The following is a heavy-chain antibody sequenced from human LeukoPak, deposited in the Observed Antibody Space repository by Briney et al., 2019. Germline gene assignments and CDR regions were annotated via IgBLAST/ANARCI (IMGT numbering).Heavy chain of an antibody. V-gene: IGHV4-34*01. CDR1: GGSFSGYY. CDR2: INHSGST. CDR3: ARDRTRIVVGNWFDP. D-gene: IGHD3-22*01. J-gene: IGHJ5*02. Sequence: SETLSLTCAVYGGSFSGYYWSWIRQPPGKGLEWIGEINHSGSTNYNPSLKSRVTISVDTSKNQFSLKLSSVTAADTAVYYCARDRTRIVVGNWFDPWGQGTLVTVSS.